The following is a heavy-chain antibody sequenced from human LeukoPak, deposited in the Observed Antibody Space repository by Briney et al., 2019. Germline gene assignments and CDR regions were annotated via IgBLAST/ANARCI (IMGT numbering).Heavy chain of an antibody. CDR2: IHPGDSST. CDR1: GYSFTSNW. V-gene: IGHV5-51*01. CDR3: ARQCGSGYDFGY. D-gene: IGHD5-12*01. J-gene: IGHJ4*02. Sequence: GAPLKTPCKASGYSFTSNWCCWVSQLPAKGLEGRGIIHPGDSSTSYNPSFKGQVTISADKSINTAYLQWSSLTASDTAMYYCARQCGSGYDFGYWGQGTLVTVSS.